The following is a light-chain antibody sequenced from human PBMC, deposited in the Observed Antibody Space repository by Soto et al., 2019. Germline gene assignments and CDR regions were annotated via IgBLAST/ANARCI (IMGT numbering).Light chain of an antibody. Sequence: DIQMTQSPSSLSASVGDSVTISCRASQSISSYLNWYQQKPGKAPNLLIYAASNLQSGVPSRFSGSGSGTDFTLTISILQPEDVATYYCQQTYNTPRTFGQGTKLEI. CDR2: AAS. CDR3: QQTYNTPRT. CDR1: QSISSY. V-gene: IGKV1-39*01. J-gene: IGKJ2*01.